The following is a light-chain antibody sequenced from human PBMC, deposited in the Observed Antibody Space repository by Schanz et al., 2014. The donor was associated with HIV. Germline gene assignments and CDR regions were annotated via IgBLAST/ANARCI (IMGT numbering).Light chain of an antibody. J-gene: IGLJ2*01. CDR3: SSFTSTIGLNVL. CDR2: DVS. Sequence: QSALTQPASVSGSPGQSITISCTGTSSDVGGYNYVSSYQQHPGKAPKLMIYDVSNRPSGVSNRFSGSKSGNTASLTISGLQAEDEADYYCSSFTSTIGLNVLFGGGTKLTVL. CDR1: SSDVGGYNY. V-gene: IGLV2-14*01.